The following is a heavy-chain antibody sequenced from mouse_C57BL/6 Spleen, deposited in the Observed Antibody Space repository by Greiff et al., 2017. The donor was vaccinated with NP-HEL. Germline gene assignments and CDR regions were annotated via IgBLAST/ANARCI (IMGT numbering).Heavy chain of an antibody. J-gene: IGHJ4*01. CDR3: ARETSTYYAMDY. D-gene: IGHD5-1*01. V-gene: IGHV3-6*01. Sequence: ESGPGLVKPSQSLSLTCSVTGYSITSGYYWNWIRQFPGNKLEWMGYISYDGSNNYNPSLKNRISITRDTSKNQFFLKLNSVTTEDTATYYCARETSTYYAMDYWGQGTSVTVSS. CDR2: ISYDGSN. CDR1: GYSITSGYY.